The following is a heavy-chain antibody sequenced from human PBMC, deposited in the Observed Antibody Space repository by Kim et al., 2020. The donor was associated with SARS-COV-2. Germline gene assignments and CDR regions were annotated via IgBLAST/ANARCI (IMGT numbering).Heavy chain of an antibody. CDR3: ARLGRPYGMDV. J-gene: IGHJ6*02. V-gene: IGHV4-39*01. Sequence: TYSNTSLKRRVTISVDTSKNQFSLKLSSVTAADTAVYYCARLGRPYGMDVWGQGTTVTVSS. D-gene: IGHD1-1*01. CDR2: T.